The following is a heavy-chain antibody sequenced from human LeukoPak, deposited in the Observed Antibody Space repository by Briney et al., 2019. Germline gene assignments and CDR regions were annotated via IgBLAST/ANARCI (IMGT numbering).Heavy chain of an antibody. CDR1: GGSISSGDYY. V-gene: IGHV4-30-4*01. CDR3: ARGNLHYGDYVF. J-gene: IGHJ4*02. Sequence: PSETLSLTCTVSGGSISSGDYYWSWIRQPPGKGLEWIGYIYYSGSTYYNPSLKSRVTISVDTSKNQFSLKLSSVTAADTAVYYCARGNLHYGDYVFWGQGTLVTVSS. CDR2: IYYSGST. D-gene: IGHD4-17*01.